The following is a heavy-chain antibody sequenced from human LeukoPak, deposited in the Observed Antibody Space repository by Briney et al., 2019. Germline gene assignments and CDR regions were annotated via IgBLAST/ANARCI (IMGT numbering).Heavy chain of an antibody. Sequence: PGGSLRLSCAASGFTFSDFAMSWVRQAPGKGLEWVSGTIGSGATTFYADSVKGRFTISRDNSKNTLYLQMNSLRAEDTAVYYCAKSFPLGVDYWGQGTLVTVSS. CDR1: GFTFSDFA. D-gene: IGHD2/OR15-2a*01. J-gene: IGHJ4*02. V-gene: IGHV3-23*01. CDR2: TIGSGATT. CDR3: AKSFPLGVDY.